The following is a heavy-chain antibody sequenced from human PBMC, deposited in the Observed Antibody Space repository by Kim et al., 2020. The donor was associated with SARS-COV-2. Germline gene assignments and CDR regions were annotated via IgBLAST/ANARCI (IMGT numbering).Heavy chain of an antibody. CDR3: AKDHYDSSGYYNFWGMDV. J-gene: IGHJ6*02. Sequence: GRFTISRDNSKNTLYLQMNSLRAEDTAVYYCAKDHYDSSGYYNFWGMDVWGQGTTVTVSS. D-gene: IGHD3-22*01. V-gene: IGHV3-23*01.